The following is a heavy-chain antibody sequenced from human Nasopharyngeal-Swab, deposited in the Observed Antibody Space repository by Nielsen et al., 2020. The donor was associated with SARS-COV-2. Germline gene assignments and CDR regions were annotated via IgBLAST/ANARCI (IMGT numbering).Heavy chain of an antibody. J-gene: IGHJ4*02. CDR2: IYSGGST. CDR1: GFTVSSNY. D-gene: IGHD3-16*01. CDR3: ARGGGDDYVWGSYNYYFDY. Sequence: GESLKISCAASGFTVSSNYMSWVRQAPGKGLEWVSVIYSGGSTYYADSVKGRFTIYRDNSKNTLYLQMNSLRAEDTAVYYCARGGGDDYVWGSYNYYFDYWGQGTLVTVSS. V-gene: IGHV3-53*01.